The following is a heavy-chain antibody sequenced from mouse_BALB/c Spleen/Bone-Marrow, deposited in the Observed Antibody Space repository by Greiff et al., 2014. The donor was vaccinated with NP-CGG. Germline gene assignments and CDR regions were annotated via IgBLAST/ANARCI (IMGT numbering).Heavy chain of an antibody. D-gene: IGHD1-1*01. CDR3: AGAAYYGSSYDAMDY. CDR2: IYPGDGDT. Sequence: QVQLQQSGPELVKPGASVKISCTASGYAFSSSWMNWVKQRPGQGLEWIGRIYPGDGDTNSNGRFKGKATLTADRSSNTAYMQLSSLTSVNSAVYFCAGAAYYGSSYDAMDYWGQGTSVTVSS. V-gene: IGHV1-82*01. CDR1: GYAFSSSW. J-gene: IGHJ4*01.